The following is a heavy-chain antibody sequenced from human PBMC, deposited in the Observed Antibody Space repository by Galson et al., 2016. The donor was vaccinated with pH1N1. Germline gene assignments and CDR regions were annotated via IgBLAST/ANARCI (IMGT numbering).Heavy chain of an antibody. D-gene: IGHD4-17*01. Sequence: PALVKPTQTLTLTCTFSGFSLSTSGVTVGWIRQPPGKALEWLALIYWNDDKRYSPSLKSRLTIIKDTSKNQVVLTMTNMDPVDTATYYCARFLYGYYSNWFDPWGQGTLVTVSS. V-gene: IGHV2-5*01. J-gene: IGHJ5*02. CDR2: IYWNDDK. CDR1: GFSLSTSGVT. CDR3: ARFLYGYYSNWFDP.